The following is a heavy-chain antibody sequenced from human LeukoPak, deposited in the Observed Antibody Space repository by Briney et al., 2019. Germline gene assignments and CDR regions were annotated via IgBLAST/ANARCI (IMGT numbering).Heavy chain of an antibody. CDR1: GGSISSSTYY. J-gene: IGHJ4*02. Sequence: SETLSLTCTVSGGSISSSTYYWGWIRQPPEKGLDWIGSIYYSGSTYSNPSLRSRVTISVDTSKNQFSLKLSSVTAADTAVYYCARYCSSASCYAFDYWGQGTLVTVSS. D-gene: IGHD2-2*01. V-gene: IGHV4-39*01. CDR2: IYYSGST. CDR3: ARYCSSASCYAFDY.